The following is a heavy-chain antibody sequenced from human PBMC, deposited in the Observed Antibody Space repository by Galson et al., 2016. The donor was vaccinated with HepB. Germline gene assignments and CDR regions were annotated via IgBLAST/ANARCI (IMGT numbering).Heavy chain of an antibody. V-gene: IGHV3-7*01. CDR1: GFSFSTSW. CDR3: VRNLRYTTYDY. Sequence: SLRLSCAASGFSFSTSWMDWVRQAPGKGLEWVGGIGPGESEKFYRDSVKGRFTISRDNAKNSMFLQMSSLRAEDSAVYYCVRNLRYTTYDYWGQGTLVTVSS. CDR2: IGPGESEK. D-gene: IGHD3-9*01. J-gene: IGHJ4*02.